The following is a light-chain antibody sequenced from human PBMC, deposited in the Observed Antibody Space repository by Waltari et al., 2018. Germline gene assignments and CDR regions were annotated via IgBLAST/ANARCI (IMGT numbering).Light chain of an antibody. V-gene: IGLV2-14*01. CDR3: CSFRSSSTWV. CDR2: DVT. J-gene: IGLJ3*02. CDR1: SSDVGGSNY. Sequence: QSALTQPASVSGSPGQSLTISCTGTSSDVGGSNYVSWYQQHPGKAPKRMIYDVTTRPSGVSNRFPGSKSGNTASLTISRLQAEDEADYYCCSFRSSSTWVFGGGTKLTVL.